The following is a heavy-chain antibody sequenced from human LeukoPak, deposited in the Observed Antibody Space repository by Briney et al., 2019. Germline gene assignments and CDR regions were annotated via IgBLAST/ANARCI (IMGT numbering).Heavy chain of an antibody. V-gene: IGHV4-61*02. J-gene: IGHJ6*03. Sequence: SETLSLTRTVAGGSISSDTYYSTWIRQPAGKGLEWIGRIYSSGSTNYNPSLKSRVTISVDTSKNQFSLKLSSVTAADTAVYYCAREWAPYTSGSYYGHYYYYYMDVWGKGTTVTISS. D-gene: IGHD1-26*01. CDR1: GGSISSDTYY. CDR2: IYSSGST. CDR3: AREWAPYTSGSYYGHYYYYYMDV.